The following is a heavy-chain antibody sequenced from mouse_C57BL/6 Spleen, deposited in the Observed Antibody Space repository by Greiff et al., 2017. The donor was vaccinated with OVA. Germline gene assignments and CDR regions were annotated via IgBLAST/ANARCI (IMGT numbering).Heavy chain of an antibody. J-gene: IGHJ2*01. Sequence: EVQVVESGEGLVKPGGSLKLSCAASGFTFSSYAMSWVRQTPEKRLEWVAYISSGGDYIYYADTVKGRFTISRDNARNTLYLQMSSLKSEDTAMYYCTRDGRGSSSYYFDYWGQGTTLTVSS. V-gene: IGHV5-9-1*02. CDR1: GFTFSSYA. CDR3: TRDGRGSSSYYFDY. CDR2: ISSGGDYI. D-gene: IGHD1-1*01.